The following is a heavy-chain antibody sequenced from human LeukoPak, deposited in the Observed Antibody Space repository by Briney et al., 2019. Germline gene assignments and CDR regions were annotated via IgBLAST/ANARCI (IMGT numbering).Heavy chain of an antibody. D-gene: IGHD1-26*01. J-gene: IGHJ3*02. CDR1: GGSISNYF. Sequence: PSETLSLTCTVAGGSISNYFLTWVRQPVGKSLEWIGRLYTSGSTNYNPSLKSRVTKSLDTSMTQFSLKLKSVTAADTAVYYCAGGGSPHIWGQGTMVTVSS. CDR2: LYTSGST. V-gene: IGHV4-4*07. CDR3: AGGGSPHI.